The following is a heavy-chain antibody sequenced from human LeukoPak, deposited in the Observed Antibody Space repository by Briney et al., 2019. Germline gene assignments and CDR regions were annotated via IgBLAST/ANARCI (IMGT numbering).Heavy chain of an antibody. CDR3: ATNYGYCSGGSCYARWFDP. CDR2: FDPEDGET. D-gene: IGHD2-15*01. J-gene: IGHJ5*02. CDR1: GYTLTELS. V-gene: IGHV1-24*01. Sequence: ASVKVSCKVSGYTLTELSMHWLRQAPGKGLEWMGGFDPEDGETIYAQKFQGRVTMTEDTSTDTAYMELSSLRSEDTAVYYCATNYGYCSGGSCYARWFDPWGQGTLVTVSS.